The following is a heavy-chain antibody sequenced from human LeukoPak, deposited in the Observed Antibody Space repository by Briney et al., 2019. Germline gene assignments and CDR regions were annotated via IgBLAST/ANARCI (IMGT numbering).Heavy chain of an antibody. V-gene: IGHV4-31*03. J-gene: IGHJ3*02. D-gene: IGHD5-24*01. Sequence: SQTLSLTCSVSGASFSGVDYCGNWFRQPPGKGRGWIGYIYSSGSTYYNPSLKSRVALSVDTSKNQFSLKLSSLTAADTAVYYCAKSREEIRGLDAFDIWGQGTMVTVSS. CDR3: AKSREEIRGLDAFDI. CDR1: GASFSGVDYC. CDR2: IYSSGST.